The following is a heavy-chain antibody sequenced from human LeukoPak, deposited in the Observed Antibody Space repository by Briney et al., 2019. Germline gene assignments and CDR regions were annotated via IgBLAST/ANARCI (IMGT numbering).Heavy chain of an antibody. CDR2: VNHSGST. Sequence: SETLSLTCAVYGGSFSGYYWSWIRQPPGKGLEWIGGVNHSGSTNYNPSLRSRVTISVDTSKNQFSLKLSSVTAADTAVYYCARPGESSSWGAFDIWGQGTMVTVSS. V-gene: IGHV4-34*01. J-gene: IGHJ3*02. CDR3: ARPGESSSWGAFDI. CDR1: GGSFSGYY. D-gene: IGHD6-13*01.